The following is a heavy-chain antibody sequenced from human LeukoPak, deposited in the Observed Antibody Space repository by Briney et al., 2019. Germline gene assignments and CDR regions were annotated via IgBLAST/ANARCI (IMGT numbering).Heavy chain of an antibody. Sequence: GGSLRLSCVASGFTFDDFTMHWVRHRPGKGLEWVSSIFPSGGEIHYADSVRGRFTISRDNSKSTLSLQMNSLRAEDTAIYYCATYRQVLLPFESWGQGTLVTVSS. D-gene: IGHD2-8*02. J-gene: IGHJ4*02. CDR1: GFTFDDFT. CDR3: ATYRQVLLPFES. V-gene: IGHV3-23*01. CDR2: IFPSGGEI.